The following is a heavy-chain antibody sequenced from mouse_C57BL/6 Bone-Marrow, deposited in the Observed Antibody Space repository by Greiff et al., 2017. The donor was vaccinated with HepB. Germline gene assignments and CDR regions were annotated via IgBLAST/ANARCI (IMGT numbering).Heavy chain of an antibody. Sequence: EVQLQESGPVLVKPGASVKMSCKASGYTFTDYYMNWVKQSHGKSLEWIGVINPYNGGTSYNQKFKGKATLTVDKSSSTAYMELNSLTSEDSAVYYCAGEQITTADGGNAMYYWGQGTSVTVAS. J-gene: IGHJ4*01. CDR3: AGEQITTADGGNAMYY. D-gene: IGHD1-2*01. CDR2: INPYNGGT. V-gene: IGHV1-19*01. CDR1: GYTFTDYY.